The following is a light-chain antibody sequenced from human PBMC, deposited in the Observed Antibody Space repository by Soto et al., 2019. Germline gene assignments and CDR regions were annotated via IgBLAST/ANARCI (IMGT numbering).Light chain of an antibody. V-gene: IGLV2-11*01. J-gene: IGLJ1*01. CDR1: SSDVGGYKY. CDR3: CSYAGSYSYV. Sequence: QSALTQPRSVSGSPGQSVTISCTGTSSDVGGYKYVSWYQQHPGKVPKLIIYDVSQRPSGVPDRFSGSKSGNTASLTISGLQAEDEADYYCCSYAGSYSYVFGTGTKVTVL. CDR2: DVS.